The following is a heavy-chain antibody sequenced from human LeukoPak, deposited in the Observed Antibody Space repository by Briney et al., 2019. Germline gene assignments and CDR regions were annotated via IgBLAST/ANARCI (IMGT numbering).Heavy chain of an antibody. V-gene: IGHV1-18*01. CDR3: ARMARIWFGESWYNWFDP. Sequence: GASVKVSCKASGYAFTSYGISWVRQAPGQGLEWMGWISAHTGTTNYAQKFQGRVTMTTDTSTSTAYMELRSLRSDDTAVYYCARMARIWFGESWYNWFDPWGQGTLVTVSP. J-gene: IGHJ5*02. CDR1: GYAFTSYG. CDR2: ISAHTGTT. D-gene: IGHD3-10*01.